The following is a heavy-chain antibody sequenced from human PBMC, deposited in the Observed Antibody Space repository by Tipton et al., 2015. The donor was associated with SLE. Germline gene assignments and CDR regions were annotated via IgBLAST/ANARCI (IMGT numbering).Heavy chain of an antibody. V-gene: IGHV4-38-2*02. CDR1: GYSISSGYY. D-gene: IGHD4-23*01. J-gene: IGHJ1*01. Sequence: GLVKPSQTLSLTCTVSGYSISSGYYWGWIRQTPGKGLEWIGSIYYSGTTYYNPSLKSRVTISVDTSKNQVSLKLTSVTAADTAVYFCAREDYGGPRFFQPWGQGTLVRVSS. CDR2: IYYSGTT. CDR3: AREDYGGPRFFQP.